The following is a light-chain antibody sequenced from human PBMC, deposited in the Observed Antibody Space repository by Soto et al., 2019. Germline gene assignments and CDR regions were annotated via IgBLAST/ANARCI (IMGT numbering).Light chain of an antibody. V-gene: IGLV2-8*01. J-gene: IGLJ1*01. Sequence: QSALAQPPSASGSPGQSVTIFCTGTSSDVGGYKYVSWYQQHPGKVPKLMIYEVSKRPSGVPDRFSGSKSGNTASLTVSGLQAEDEADYYCSSYAGSNIDYVFGTGTKGTVL. CDR2: EVS. CDR3: SSYAGSNIDYV. CDR1: SSDVGGYKY.